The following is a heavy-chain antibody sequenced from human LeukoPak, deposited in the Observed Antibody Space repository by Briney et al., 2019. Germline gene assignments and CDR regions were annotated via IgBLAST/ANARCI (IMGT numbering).Heavy chain of an antibody. D-gene: IGHD3-10*01. CDR3: ARHELSRITMVRGVIITFFDY. CDR2: IYHSGST. J-gene: IGHJ4*02. CDR1: GGSISSSNW. Sequence: SETLSLTCAVSGGSISSSNWWSWVRQPPGKGLEWIGEIYHSGSTNYNPSLKSRVTISVDKSKNQFSLKLSSVTAADTAVYYCARHELSRITMVRGVIITFFDYWGQGTLVTVSS. V-gene: IGHV4-4*02.